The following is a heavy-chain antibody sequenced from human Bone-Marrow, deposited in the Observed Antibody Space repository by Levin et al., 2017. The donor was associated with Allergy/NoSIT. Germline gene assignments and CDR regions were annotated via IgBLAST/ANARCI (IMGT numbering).Heavy chain of an antibody. CDR1: GFTFRNSW. Sequence: LSLPCAASGFTFRNSWMSWVRQAPGKGLEWVANIKEDGSEKYYVDSVKGRFTISRDNAKNSLYVQMNSLRAEDTAVYYCARDQFRRATIGARWFDPWGQGTLVTVSS. CDR3: ARDQFRRATIGARWFDP. J-gene: IGHJ5*02. CDR2: IKEDGSEK. D-gene: IGHD5-24*01. V-gene: IGHV3-7*01.